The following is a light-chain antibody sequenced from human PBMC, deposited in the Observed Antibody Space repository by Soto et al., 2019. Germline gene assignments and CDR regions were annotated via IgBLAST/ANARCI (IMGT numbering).Light chain of an antibody. J-gene: IGKJ5*01. V-gene: IGKV1-39*01. CDR3: QQRYSTPQIT. CDR2: DAT. CDR1: QSMSSY. Sequence: DIQMTQSPSSLSSSVGDRVTITCRASQSMSSYFNGYQQKPGKAPKLLIYDATSLQSWVPPRLSGSGSGTDFSVTISRQQPEDFATYYCQQRYSTPQITSGLGTRLEIK.